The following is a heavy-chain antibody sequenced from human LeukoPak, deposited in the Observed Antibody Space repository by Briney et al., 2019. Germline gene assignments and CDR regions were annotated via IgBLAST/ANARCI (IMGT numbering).Heavy chain of an antibody. CDR1: GGSISSSSYY. CDR3: ARRKGGTTVTTWRLWDY. Sequence: PSETLSLTCTVSGGSISSSSYYWGWIRQPPGKGLEWIGSIYYSGSTYYNPSLKSRVTISVDTSKNQFSLKLSSVTAADAAVYYCARRKGGTTVTTWRLWDYWGQGTLATVSS. J-gene: IGHJ4*02. CDR2: IYYSGST. D-gene: IGHD4-11*01. V-gene: IGHV4-39*01.